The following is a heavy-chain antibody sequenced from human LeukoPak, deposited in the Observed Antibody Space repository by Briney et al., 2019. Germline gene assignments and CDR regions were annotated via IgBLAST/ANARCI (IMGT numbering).Heavy chain of an antibody. J-gene: IGHJ4*02. CDR3: ARVSSSIVEWVGGFDY. V-gene: IGHV3-21*01. CDR2: ISSSSSYI. Sequence: GGSLRLSCAASGFTFSSYSMNWVRQAPGKGLEWVSSISSSSSYIYYADSVKGRFTISRDNAKNSMYLQMNSLRTEDTAVYYCARVSSSIVEWVGGFDYWGQGTLVTVSS. CDR1: GFTFSSYS. D-gene: IGHD6-19*01.